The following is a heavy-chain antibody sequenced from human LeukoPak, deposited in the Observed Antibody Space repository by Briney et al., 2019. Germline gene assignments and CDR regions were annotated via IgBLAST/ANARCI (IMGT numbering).Heavy chain of an antibody. J-gene: IGHJ4*02. CDR3: AGGDDYVDY. Sequence: PGGSLRLSCAASGFTFSDYYMSWIRQAPGKGLEWVSYISSSSSYTNYADSVKGRFTISRDNAKNSLYLQMNSLRAEDTAVYYCAGGDDYVDYWGQGTLVTVSS. CDR1: GFTFSDYY. V-gene: IGHV3-11*06. CDR2: ISSSSSYT.